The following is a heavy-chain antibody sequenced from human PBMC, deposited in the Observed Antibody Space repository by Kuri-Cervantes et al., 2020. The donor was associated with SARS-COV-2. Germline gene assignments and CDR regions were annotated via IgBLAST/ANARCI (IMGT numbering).Heavy chain of an antibody. V-gene: IGHV3-30*02. D-gene: IGHD6-6*01. CDR2: IRYGGSNK. Sequence: GGSLRLSCAASGFTFSSYGMHWVRQAPGKGLEWVAFIRYGGSNKYYADSVKGRFTISRDNSKNSLYLQMNSLRAEDMALYYCAKGGTSSSSLYFQHWGQGTLVTVSS. J-gene: IGHJ1*01. CDR1: GFTFSSYG. CDR3: AKGGTSSSSLYFQH.